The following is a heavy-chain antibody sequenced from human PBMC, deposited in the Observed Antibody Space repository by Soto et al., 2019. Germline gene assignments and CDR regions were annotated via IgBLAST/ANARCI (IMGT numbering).Heavy chain of an antibody. D-gene: IGHD5-18*01. Sequence: QVQLVQSGPVVKKPGSSVTVSCKASGGTFGNSAISWVRQAPGQGLEWMGGIIPVSPTPYYAQKFPGRVTITADESTSTAYMELTSRRSEDTAVYYCARDRDRIQLGGNYYYGMDVWGPGTTVSVSS. J-gene: IGHJ6*02. CDR2: IIPVSPTP. V-gene: IGHV1-69*12. CDR1: GGTFGNSA. CDR3: ARDRDRIQLGGNYYYGMDV.